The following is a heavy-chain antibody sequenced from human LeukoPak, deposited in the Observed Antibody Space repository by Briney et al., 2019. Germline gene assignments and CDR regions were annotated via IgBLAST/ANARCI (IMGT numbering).Heavy chain of an antibody. J-gene: IGHJ6*02. CDR1: GGSISSYY. CDR2: IYYSGST. Sequence: SETLPLTCTVSGGSISSYYWSWIRQPPGKGLEWIGYIYYSGSTNYNPSLKSRVTISVDTSKNQFSLKLSSVTAADTAVYYCARSAAAGTFVYYYYGMDVWGQGTTVTVSS. D-gene: IGHD6-13*01. V-gene: IGHV4-59*08. CDR3: ARSAAAGTFVYYYYGMDV.